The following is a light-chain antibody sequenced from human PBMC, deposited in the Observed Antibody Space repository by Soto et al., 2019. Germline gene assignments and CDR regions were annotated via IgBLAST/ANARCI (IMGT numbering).Light chain of an antibody. J-gene: IGKJ2*01. CDR2: AAS. CDR3: QQYYSYPPYT. Sequence: AIRMTQSPSSFSASTGDRVTITCRASQGISSYLAWYQQKPGKAPKLLIYAASTLQSGVPSRFSGSGSGTDFTLTISCLQSEDFVTYYCQQYYSYPPYTFGQGTKLEIK. CDR1: QGISSY. V-gene: IGKV1-8*01.